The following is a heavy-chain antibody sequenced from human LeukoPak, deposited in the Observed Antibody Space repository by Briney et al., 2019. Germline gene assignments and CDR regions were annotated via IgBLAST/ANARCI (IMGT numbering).Heavy chain of an antibody. V-gene: IGHV4-39*01. CDR1: GDSITSGAFY. CDR3: ARRDYAAWFDP. J-gene: IGHJ5*02. Sequence: SETLSLTCNVSGDSITSGAFYWAWIRQSPGKGLEWIGNVYYSGSTQYNPSLRGRVSISMDKTKNQFSLNLNSVSVTDTAIYYCARRDYAAWFDPWGQGTLVTVSS. CDR2: VYYSGST. D-gene: IGHD4/OR15-4a*01.